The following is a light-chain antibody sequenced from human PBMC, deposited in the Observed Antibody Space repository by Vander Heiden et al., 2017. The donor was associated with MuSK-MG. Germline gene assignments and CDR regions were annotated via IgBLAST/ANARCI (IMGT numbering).Light chain of an antibody. CDR1: QSISRY. V-gene: IGKV1-39*01. CDR3: QQSDSTPLT. CDR2: TAS. Sequence: IHMTHSPSSLSASVGDRVTITCRASQSISRYLNWYQQKPGKAPKLLIYTASSLQSGVPSRFSGSGSGTDFTLTISSLQPEDFATYYCQQSDSTPLTFGGGTKVEIK. J-gene: IGKJ4*01.